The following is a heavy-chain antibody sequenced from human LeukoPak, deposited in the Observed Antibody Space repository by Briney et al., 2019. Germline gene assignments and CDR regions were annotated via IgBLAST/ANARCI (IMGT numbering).Heavy chain of an antibody. CDR2: IWYDGSKK. Sequence: PGGSLRLSCAASGFTFSNYGMHWVRQAPGKGLERVAVIWYDGSKKYYADSVKGRFTISRDNSKNTLYLQMNSLRADDTAVYYCAKSRGIIRYGVDVWGQGTTVTVSS. CDR3: AKSRGIIRYGVDV. V-gene: IGHV3-33*06. J-gene: IGHJ6*02. CDR1: GFTFSNYG. D-gene: IGHD3-16*01.